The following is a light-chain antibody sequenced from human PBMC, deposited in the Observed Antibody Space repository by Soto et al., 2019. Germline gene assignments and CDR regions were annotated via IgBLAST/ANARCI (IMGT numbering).Light chain of an antibody. Sequence: EIVLTQSPGTLSLSPGERATLSCRASQSASSSYLAWYQQKPGQAPRLLIHGASSRATGIPDRFSGSGSGTDFTLTISRLEPEDFAVYYCQQYGTSLMYTFGRGTKLEIK. CDR1: QSASSSY. V-gene: IGKV3-20*01. CDR2: GAS. CDR3: QQYGTSLMYT. J-gene: IGKJ2*01.